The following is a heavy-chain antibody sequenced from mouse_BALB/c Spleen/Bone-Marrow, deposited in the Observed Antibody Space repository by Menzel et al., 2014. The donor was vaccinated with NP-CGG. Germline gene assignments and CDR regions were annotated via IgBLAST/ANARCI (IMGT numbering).Heavy chain of an antibody. J-gene: IGHJ1*01. CDR2: IYPYNGVS. Sequence: VQLQQSRPELVKPGASVKLSCKASGYSFTGYYMYWVKQSHGNSLDWIGYIYPYNGVSSYNQKFKGKATLTVDMSSSRAYMYLRSLTSYDSAVYYCDSRGECFDFWGAGTTVTVSS. D-gene: IGHD6-1*01. CDR3: DSRGECFDF. V-gene: IGHV1-31*01. CDR1: GYSFTGYY.